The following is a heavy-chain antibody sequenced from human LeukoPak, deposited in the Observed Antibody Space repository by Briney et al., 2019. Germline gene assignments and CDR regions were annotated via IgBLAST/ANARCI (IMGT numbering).Heavy chain of an antibody. Sequence: HGESLKISCKGSGYSFTSYWIGWVRQMPGKGLEWMGIIYPGDSDTGNTPSFQDQLTLSADKSISTAYLRWRRPKASDTAISVCNLQSGSDNFDYWGQGTLVTVSS. CDR2: IYPGDSDT. CDR3: NLQSGSDNFDY. CDR1: GYSFTSYW. V-gene: IGHV5-51*01. D-gene: IGHD4-11*01. J-gene: IGHJ4*02.